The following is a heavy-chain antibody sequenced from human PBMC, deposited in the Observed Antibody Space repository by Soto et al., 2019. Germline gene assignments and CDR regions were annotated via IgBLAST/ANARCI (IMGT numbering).Heavy chain of an antibody. CDR2: IYYSGST. V-gene: IGHV4-39*01. D-gene: IGHD3-22*01. CDR3: ARHHYDSSGYWDY. J-gene: IGHJ4*02. Sequence: PSETLSLTCTVSGGSISSSSYYWGWIRQPPGKGLEWIGSIYYSGSTYYNPSLKSRVTISVDTSKNQFSLKLSSVTAADPAVYYCARHHYDSSGYWDYWGQGTLVTVSS. CDR1: GGSISSSSYY.